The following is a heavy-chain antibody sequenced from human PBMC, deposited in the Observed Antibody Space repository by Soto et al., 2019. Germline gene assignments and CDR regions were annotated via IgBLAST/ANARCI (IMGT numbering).Heavy chain of an antibody. J-gene: IGHJ3*02. Sequence: ASVKVSCKASGYAFTSYAMHWVRQAPGQRLAWMGWINAGNGNTKYSQKFQGRITITRDTSASTAYMELSSLRSEDTAVYYCARAGSSGWSFDIWGQGTMVTVSS. CDR2: INAGNGNT. V-gene: IGHV1-3*01. CDR3: ARAGSSGWSFDI. CDR1: GYAFTSYA. D-gene: IGHD6-19*01.